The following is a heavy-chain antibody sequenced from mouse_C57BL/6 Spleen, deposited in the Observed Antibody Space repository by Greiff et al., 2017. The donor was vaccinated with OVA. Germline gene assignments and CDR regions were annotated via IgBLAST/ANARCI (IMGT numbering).Heavy chain of an antibody. D-gene: IGHD1-1*01. Sequence: VQLQQPGAELVKPGASVKLSCKASGYTFTSYWMHWVKQRPGQGLEWIGMIHPNSGSTNYNEKFKSKATLPVDKSSSTAYMQLSSLTSEDSAVYYCARQAYYYGSSPMDYWGQGTSVTVSS. V-gene: IGHV1-64*01. CDR1: GYTFTSYW. CDR3: ARQAYYYGSSPMDY. CDR2: IHPNSGST. J-gene: IGHJ4*01.